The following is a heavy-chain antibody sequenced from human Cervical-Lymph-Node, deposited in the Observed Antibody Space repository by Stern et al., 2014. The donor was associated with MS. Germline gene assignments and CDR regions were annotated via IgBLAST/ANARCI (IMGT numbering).Heavy chain of an antibody. Sequence: EVHLVESGGALVQPGGSMRLSCVVSGFTFGTYYMHWVRQAPGTGLVWVSRINTDGSTATYADSVKGRFTVSRDNAKNTLYLQMNSLRADDTAVYYCAREYTTSSDHFDYWGQGTPVTVAS. CDR3: AREYTTSSDHFDY. J-gene: IGHJ4*02. CDR2: INTDGSTA. CDR1: GFTFGTYY. V-gene: IGHV3-74*01. D-gene: IGHD6-6*01.